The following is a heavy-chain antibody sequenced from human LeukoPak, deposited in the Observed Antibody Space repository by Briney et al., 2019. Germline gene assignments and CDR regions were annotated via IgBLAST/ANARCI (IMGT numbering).Heavy chain of an antibody. CDR3: AKKAAPVSAIRAGFDY. Sequence: QPGRSLRLSCSASGFTFTNYGMHWVRQAPGKGLEWVAVISYDGITNYYADSVKGRFTVSRDNSEDTLYLQMNSLRPDDTAVYYCAKKAAPVSAIRAGFDYWGQGTLVTVSS. CDR1: GFTFTNYG. D-gene: IGHD2-21*01. V-gene: IGHV3-30*18. CDR2: ISYDGITN. J-gene: IGHJ4*02.